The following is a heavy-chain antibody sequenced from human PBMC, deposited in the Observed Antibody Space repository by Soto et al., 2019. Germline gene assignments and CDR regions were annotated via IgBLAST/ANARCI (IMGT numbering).Heavy chain of an antibody. Sequence: ASVKVSCKTSRYTFTSHGISWVRWAPGRGLEWMGWISAYNGDTKYAQRVQDRVSMTTDTSTATAYIELRSLRFDDTAIYFCARTYWQPDYLEGFKFWGQGTRVTVSS. CDR1: RYTFTSHG. V-gene: IGHV1-18*04. D-gene: IGHD2-8*02. CDR2: ISAYNGDT. CDR3: ARTYWQPDYLEGFKF. J-gene: IGHJ4*02.